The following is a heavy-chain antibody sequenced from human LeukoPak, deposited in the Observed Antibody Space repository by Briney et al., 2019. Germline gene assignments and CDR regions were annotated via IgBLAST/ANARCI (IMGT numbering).Heavy chain of an antibody. J-gene: IGHJ6*02. V-gene: IGHV3-21*06. Sequence: PGGSLRLSCAASGFIFSTYSMNWVRQAPGKGLEWVSSISSSDSYIFYADSVKGRFTISRDNAKNSLHLQMNSLRAEDTAVYYCARGKYGPGSSSCGMDVWGLGTTVTVSS. CDR1: GFIFSTYS. CDR2: ISSSDSYI. CDR3: ARGKYGPGSSSCGMDV. D-gene: IGHD3-10*01.